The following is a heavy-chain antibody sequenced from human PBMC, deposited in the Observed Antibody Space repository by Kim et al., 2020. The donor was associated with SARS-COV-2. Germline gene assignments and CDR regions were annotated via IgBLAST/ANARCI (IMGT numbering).Heavy chain of an antibody. D-gene: IGHD2-21*02. V-gene: IGHV3-53*01. CDR3: ARTLTGCGGDCYSRFDY. J-gene: IGHJ4*02. CDR2: IYSGGST. CDR1: GFTVSSNY. Sequence: GGSLRLSCAASGFTVSSNYMSWVRQAPGKGLEWVSVIYSGGSTYYADSVKGRFTISRDNSKNTLYLQMNSLRAEDTAVYYCARTLTGCGGDCYSRFDYWGQGTLVTVSS.